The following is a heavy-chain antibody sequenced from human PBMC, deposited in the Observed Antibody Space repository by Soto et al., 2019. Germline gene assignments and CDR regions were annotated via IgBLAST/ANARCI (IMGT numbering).Heavy chain of an antibody. CDR2: ISSSSSYI. CDR1: GFTFSSYS. V-gene: IGHV3-21*01. CDR3: ARNSGGLRGWFDP. Sequence: EVQLVESGGGLVKPGGSLRLSCAASGFTFSSYSMNWVRQAPGKGLEWVSSISSSSSYIYYADSVKGRFTISRDSAKNALYLQMISLRAEDTAVYYCARNSGGLRGWFDPWGQGTLVTVSS. J-gene: IGHJ5*02. D-gene: IGHD3-16*01.